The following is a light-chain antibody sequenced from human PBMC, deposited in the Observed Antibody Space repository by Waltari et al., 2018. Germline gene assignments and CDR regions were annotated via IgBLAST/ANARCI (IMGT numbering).Light chain of an antibody. J-gene: IGKJ4*01. CDR2: GAS. V-gene: IGKV3-15*01. CDR3: QQYDDWPPLT. CDR1: QRVTTN. Sequence: CRASQRVTTNLAWYQQKPGQAPRLLMVGASTRATGVPGRFSGSGSGTEFTLTINNVQPEDFAIYYCQQYDDWPPLTFGGGTKVE.